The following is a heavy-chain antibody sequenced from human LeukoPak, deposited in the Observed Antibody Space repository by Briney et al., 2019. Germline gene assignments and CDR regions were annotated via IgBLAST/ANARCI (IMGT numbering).Heavy chain of an antibody. J-gene: IGHJ5*02. CDR3: ARDGRRAVPGTVGWFDP. CDR2: ISAYNGNT. D-gene: IGHD6-19*01. V-gene: IGHV1-18*01. Sequence: ASVKVSCKASGYTFTSYGISWVRQAPGQGLEWMGWISAYNGNTNYAQKLQGRVTMTTDTSTSTAYMELRTLRSDDTAVYYCARDGRRAVPGTVGWFDPWGQGTLVTVSS. CDR1: GYTFTSYG.